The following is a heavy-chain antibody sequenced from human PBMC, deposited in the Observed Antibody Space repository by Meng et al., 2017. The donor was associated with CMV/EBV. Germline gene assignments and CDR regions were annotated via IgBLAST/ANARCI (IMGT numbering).Heavy chain of an antibody. CDR2: IIPILGIA. J-gene: IGHJ3*02. D-gene: IGHD2/OR15-2a*01. V-gene: IGHV1-69*10. CDR1: GGTFSGYA. Sequence: SVKVSCKASGGTFSGYAISWVRQAPGQGLEWMGGIIPILGIANYAQKFQGRVTITADKSTSTAYMELSSLRSEDTAVYYCARDPTRISAFDIWGQGTMVTVSS. CDR3: ARDPTRISAFDI.